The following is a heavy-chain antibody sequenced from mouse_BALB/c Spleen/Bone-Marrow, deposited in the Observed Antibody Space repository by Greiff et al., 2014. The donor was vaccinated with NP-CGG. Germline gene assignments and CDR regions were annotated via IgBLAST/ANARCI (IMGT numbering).Heavy chain of an antibody. Sequence: VQLQQSGAELVKPGASVKLSCTASGFNIKDTYMHWVKQRPEQGLEWIGRIDPANGNTKYDPKFQGKATITADTSSNTAYLQLSSLTSEDTAVYYCARYCHGSSYFDYWGQGTTLTVSS. V-gene: IGHV14-3*02. J-gene: IGHJ2*01. CDR2: IDPANGNT. CDR3: ARYCHGSSYFDY. D-gene: IGHD1-1*01. CDR1: GFNIKDTY.